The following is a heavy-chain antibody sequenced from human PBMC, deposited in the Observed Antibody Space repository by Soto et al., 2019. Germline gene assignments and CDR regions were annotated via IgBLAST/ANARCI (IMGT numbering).Heavy chain of an antibody. CDR3: ARDYVVVVAATPGDAFDI. V-gene: IGHV3-48*02. CDR1: GFSFSSYS. D-gene: IGHD2-15*01. CDR2: ISSSSSTI. J-gene: IGHJ3*02. Sequence: PGGSLRLSCAASGFSFSSYSMNWVRQAPGKGLEWVSYISSSSSTIYYADSVKGRFTISRDNAKNSLYLQMNSLRDEDTAFFYCARDYVVVVAATPGDAFDIWGQGKMVTVSS.